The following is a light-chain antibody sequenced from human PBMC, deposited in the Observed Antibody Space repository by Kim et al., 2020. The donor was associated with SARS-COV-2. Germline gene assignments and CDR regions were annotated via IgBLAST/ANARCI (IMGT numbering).Light chain of an antibody. V-gene: IGLV3-1*01. CDR3: QAWDSSTHV. J-gene: IGLJ1*01. Sequence: SVSPGQTASITCSGDKLGDKYACWYQQKPGQSPVLVIYQDSKRPSGIPARFSGSNSGNTATLTISGTQAMDEADYYCQAWDSSTHVFGTGTKVTVL. CDR1: KLGDKY. CDR2: QDS.